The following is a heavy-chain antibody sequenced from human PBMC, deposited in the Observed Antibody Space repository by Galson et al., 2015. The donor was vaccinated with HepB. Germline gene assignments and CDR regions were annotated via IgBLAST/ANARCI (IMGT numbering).Heavy chain of an antibody. J-gene: IGHJ4*02. CDR1: GFTFTSYA. CDR2: ISGGGGTT. CDR3: ARVGYIFGYFDY. D-gene: IGHD5-18*01. V-gene: IGHV3-23*01. Sequence: SLRLSCAASGFTFTSYAVTWVRQAPGKGLEWVSTISGGGGTTYYADSMKGRFSISRDNSKNTLYLQMNSQRAEDTAVYYCARVGYIFGYFDYWGQGTLVTVSS.